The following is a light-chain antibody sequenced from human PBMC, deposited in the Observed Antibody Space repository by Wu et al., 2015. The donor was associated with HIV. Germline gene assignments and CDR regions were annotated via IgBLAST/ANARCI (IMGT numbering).Light chain of an antibody. CDR3: QQYVWSPRT. Sequence: EIVLTQSPGTLSLSPGERATLSCRASQSVYSDYLAWYQQKPGQAPRLLIHGASSRATGIPDRFSGSGSGTDFTLTISSLEPEDFAVYYCQQYVWSPRTFGQGTKLEIK. V-gene: IGKV3-20*01. J-gene: IGKJ2*01. CDR2: GAS. CDR1: QSVYSDY.